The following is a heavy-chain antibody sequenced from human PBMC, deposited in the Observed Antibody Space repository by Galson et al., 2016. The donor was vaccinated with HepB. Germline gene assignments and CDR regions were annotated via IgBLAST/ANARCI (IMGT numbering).Heavy chain of an antibody. Sequence: SLRLSCAASGFTFNNYGMSWVRLAPGKGLEWVSGIGGRGGTTYYADSVGGRFTISRDNSKNTLYLQMKSLRAEDTAVYYCAKSTLGVTLESYYYGMDVWGQGTTVTVSS. D-gene: IGHD2-21*02. V-gene: IGHV3-23*01. CDR1: GFTFNNYG. CDR2: IGGRGGTT. CDR3: AKSTLGVTLESYYYGMDV. J-gene: IGHJ6*02.